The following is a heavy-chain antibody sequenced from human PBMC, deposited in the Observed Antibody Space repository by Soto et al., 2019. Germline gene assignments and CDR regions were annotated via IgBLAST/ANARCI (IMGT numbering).Heavy chain of an antibody. J-gene: IGHJ4*02. CDR1: GFAFDDYY. CDR3: ARETGGSYDY. V-gene: IGHV3-72*01. Sequence: EGQLVQSGGGLVQPGGSLRLSCTASGFAFDDYYMDWVRQVPGKGLEWIGRTRDKPNNYAAEYVASVKGRFTISRDASKDSMYLQMNTVKTEDTAVYSCARETGGSYDYWGQGALVIVTS. CDR2: TRDKPNNYAA. D-gene: IGHD1-26*01.